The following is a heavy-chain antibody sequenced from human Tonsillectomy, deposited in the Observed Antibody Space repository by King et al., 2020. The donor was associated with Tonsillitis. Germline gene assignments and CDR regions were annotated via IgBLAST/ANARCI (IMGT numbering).Heavy chain of an antibody. V-gene: IGHV4-59*11. CDR2: VYSSGST. CDR1: GGSIHNHY. CDR3: ARAASGVLDY. D-gene: IGHD2-8*01. J-gene: IGHJ4*02. Sequence: VQLQESGPGPVKPSETLSLTCTVSGGSIHNHYWSWVRQPPGKGLEWIGYVYSSGSTNYNSSLKGRVTISVDTSKNQLSLKLTSVTAADTAVYYCARAASGVLDYWGQGTLVTVSS.